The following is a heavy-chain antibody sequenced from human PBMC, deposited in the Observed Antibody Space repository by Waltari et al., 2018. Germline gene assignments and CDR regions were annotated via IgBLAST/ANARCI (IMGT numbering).Heavy chain of an antibody. CDR2: ISPDGSQN. J-gene: IGHJ4*02. CDR1: AFPFSNSW. Sequence: EVQLVESGGGLVQPGGSLRLSCAASAFPFSNSWMAWVRQVPEKGLEWVANISPDGSQNQYGDSLQGRFTVSRDNSKNLLFLQMNGLRVEDTAIYYCMRPLRSVSADCWGQGTLVTVSS. V-gene: IGHV3-7*04. CDR3: MRPLRSVSADC.